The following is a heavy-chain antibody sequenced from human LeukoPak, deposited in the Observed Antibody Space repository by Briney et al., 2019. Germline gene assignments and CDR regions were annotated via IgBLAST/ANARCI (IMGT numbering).Heavy chain of an antibody. V-gene: IGHV1-18*01. J-gene: IGHJ4*02. D-gene: IGHD3-9*01. CDR3: ARAGPPYYDILTGFDY. Sequence: GASVKVSCKASGYTFTSYGISWVRQAPGQGLEWMGWISAYNGNTNYAQKLQGRVTMTTDKSTSTAYMELRSLRSDDTAVYYCARAGPPYYDILTGFDYWGQGTLVTVSS. CDR1: GYTFTSYG. CDR2: ISAYNGNT.